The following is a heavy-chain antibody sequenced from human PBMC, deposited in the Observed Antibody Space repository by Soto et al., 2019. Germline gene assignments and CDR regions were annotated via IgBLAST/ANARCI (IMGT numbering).Heavy chain of an antibody. V-gene: IGHV4-59*08. Sequence: PSETLSLTCTVSGGSISSYYWSWIRQPPGKGLEWIGYIYYSGSTNYNPSLKSRVTISVDTSKNQFSLKLSSVTAADTAVYYCAATDYSNFLFDYWGQGTLVTVS. CDR2: IYYSGST. D-gene: IGHD4-4*01. CDR1: GGSISSYY. CDR3: AATDYSNFLFDY. J-gene: IGHJ4*02.